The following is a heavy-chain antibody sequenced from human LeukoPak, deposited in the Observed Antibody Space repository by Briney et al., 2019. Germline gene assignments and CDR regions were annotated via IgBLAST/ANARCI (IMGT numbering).Heavy chain of an antibody. Sequence: SVKVSCKASGGTFSSYAISWVRQAPGQGLEWMGGIIPIFGTANYAQKFQGRVTITADESTSIAYMELSSLRSDDTAVYYCARTYGSGTYYYYYYMDVWGKGTTVTVSS. D-gene: IGHD3-10*01. CDR2: IIPIFGTA. CDR3: ARTYGSGTYYYYYYMDV. V-gene: IGHV1-69*13. J-gene: IGHJ6*03. CDR1: GGTFSSYA.